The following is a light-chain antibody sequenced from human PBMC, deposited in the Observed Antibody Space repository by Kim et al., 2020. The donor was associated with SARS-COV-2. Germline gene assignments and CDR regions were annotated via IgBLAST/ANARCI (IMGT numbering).Light chain of an antibody. Sequence: GPSITSSCTGTSSDVGGYKYVSWYQQHPGKAPKLMIYDVSNRPSGVSNRFSGSKSGNTASLTISGLQAEDEADYYCSSYTSSSTLVFGGGTQLTVL. CDR2: DVS. J-gene: IGLJ2*01. CDR1: SSDVGGYKY. CDR3: SSYTSSSTLV. V-gene: IGLV2-14*03.